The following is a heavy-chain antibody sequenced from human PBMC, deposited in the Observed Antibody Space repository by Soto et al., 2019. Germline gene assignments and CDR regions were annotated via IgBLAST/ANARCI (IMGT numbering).Heavy chain of an antibody. J-gene: IGHJ4*02. CDR3: ASADYGEEWSYFDY. D-gene: IGHD4-17*01. CDR2: IYYSGST. CDR1: GGSISSGCYY. V-gene: IGHV4-31*03. Sequence: SETLSLTCTVSGGSISSGCYYWSWIRQHPGKGLEWIGYIYYSGSTYYNPSLKSRVTISVDTSKNQFSLKLSSVTAADTAVYYCASADYGEEWSYFDYWDQGTLVTVSS.